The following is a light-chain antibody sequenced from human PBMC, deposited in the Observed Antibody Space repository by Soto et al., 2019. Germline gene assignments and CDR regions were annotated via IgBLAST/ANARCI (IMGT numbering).Light chain of an antibody. Sequence: DIQMTESPATVSASVGDRVTITCLASQSISSWLAWYQQKPGKAPKLLIYKASSLESGVPSRFSGSGSGTEFTLTISSLQPDDFATYYCQQYNSYPRTFGQGTKVDIK. V-gene: IGKV1-5*03. CDR1: QSISSW. CDR3: QQYNSYPRT. J-gene: IGKJ1*01. CDR2: KAS.